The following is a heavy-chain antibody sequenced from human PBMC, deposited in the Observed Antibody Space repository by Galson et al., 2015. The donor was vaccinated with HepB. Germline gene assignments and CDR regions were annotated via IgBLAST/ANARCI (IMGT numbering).Heavy chain of an antibody. Sequence: SLRLSCAASGFTFTNAWMSWVRQAPGKGLEWVGRIKSKTDGGATDYAAPVKGRFTISRDDSKNTLYLQMNSLKTEDTAVYYCSTYNWNDEEDAFDIWGQGTMVTVSP. CDR1: GFTFTNAW. V-gene: IGHV3-15*01. J-gene: IGHJ3*02. D-gene: IGHD1-20*01. CDR3: STYNWNDEEDAFDI. CDR2: IKSKTDGGAT.